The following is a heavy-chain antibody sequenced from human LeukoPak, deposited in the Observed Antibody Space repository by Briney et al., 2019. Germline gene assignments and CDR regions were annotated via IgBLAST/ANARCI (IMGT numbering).Heavy chain of an antibody. D-gene: IGHD3-10*01. Sequence: KASETLSLTCTVSGGSISSGGYYWSWTRQHPGKGLEWIGYIHDSGSTYYKPSLRSRVTIPGDTSKNQFSLKLSSVSDADTAVYYCASYGSGWYFDLWGRGTLVTVSS. CDR1: GGSISSGGYY. V-gene: IGHV4-31*03. CDR3: ASYGSGWYFDL. J-gene: IGHJ2*01. CDR2: IHDSGST.